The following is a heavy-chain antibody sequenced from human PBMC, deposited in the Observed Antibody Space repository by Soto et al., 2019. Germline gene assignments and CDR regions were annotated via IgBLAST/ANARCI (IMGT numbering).Heavy chain of an antibody. Sequence: QVQLQESGPGLVTPSETLSLTCTVSGGSISSYYWSWIRQPPGKGLEWIAYIYYSGSTNYNPSLKGRVTLSLDTSENQCSLKLSSVTAADTAVYYCARGSLWFGGRLDPWGQGTLVTVSS. J-gene: IGHJ5*02. CDR2: IYYSGST. D-gene: IGHD3-10*01. CDR3: ARGSLWFGGRLDP. V-gene: IGHV4-59*01. CDR1: GGSISSYY.